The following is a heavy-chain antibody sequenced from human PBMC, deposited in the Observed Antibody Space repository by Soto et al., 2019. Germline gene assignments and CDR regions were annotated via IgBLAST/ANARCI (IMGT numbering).Heavy chain of an antibody. Sequence: SETLSLTCTVSGGSISSSTYYWGWMRQPPGKGLEWIASFFIGGNTYYNPSLKSRVTISVDTSKNQFSLKLSSVTAADTAVYYCARGVPYYDILTGYRDPYYYYYGMDVWGQGTTVT. CDR1: GGSISSSTYY. J-gene: IGHJ6*02. D-gene: IGHD3-9*01. CDR3: ARGVPYYDILTGYRDPYYYYYGMDV. CDR2: FFIGGNT. V-gene: IGHV4-39*07.